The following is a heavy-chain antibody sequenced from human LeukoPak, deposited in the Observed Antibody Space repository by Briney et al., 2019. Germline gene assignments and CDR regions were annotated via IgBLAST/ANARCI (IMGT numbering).Heavy chain of an antibody. V-gene: IGHV3-74*01. CDR1: GFTFSSYW. Sequence: GGSLRLSCAASGFTFSSYWMHWVRQAPGKGLVWVSRINSDGSTINHADSVKGRFTISRDNAKNTLYLQMDSLRAEDTAVYYCTRETVVVATASLGYWGLGTLVTVSS. D-gene: IGHD2-2*01. J-gene: IGHJ4*02. CDR3: TRETVVVATASLGY. CDR2: INSDGSTI.